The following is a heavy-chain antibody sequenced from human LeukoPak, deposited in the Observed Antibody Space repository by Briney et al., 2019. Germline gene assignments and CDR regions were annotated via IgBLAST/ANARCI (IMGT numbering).Heavy chain of an antibody. V-gene: IGHV3-9*01. CDR3: ARDEVGAPDY. CDR2: ISWNSNTI. D-gene: IGHD1-26*01. CDR1: GFTFDDYA. Sequence: GGSLRLSCAASGFTFDDYAMHWVRQGPGKGLEWVSGISWNSNTIAYADSVKGRFTISRDNAKNSLYLQMNSLRAEDTAVYYCARDEVGAPDYWGQGTLVTVSS. J-gene: IGHJ4*02.